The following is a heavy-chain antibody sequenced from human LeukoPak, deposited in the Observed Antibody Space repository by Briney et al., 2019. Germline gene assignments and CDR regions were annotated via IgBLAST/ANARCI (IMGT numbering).Heavy chain of an antibody. V-gene: IGHV1-69*05. CDR1: GGTFSSYA. J-gene: IGHJ6*03. CDR3: ARGNKRISMVRGVSYYNYYYMDV. Sequence: SVKVSCKASGGTFSSYAISWVRQAPGQGLEWMGGIIPMFGSANYAQKFHGRVTITTDESTSTAYMELSSLRSEETAVYYCARGNKRISMVRGVSYYNYYYMDVWGKGTTVTVSS. D-gene: IGHD3-10*01. CDR2: IIPMFGSA.